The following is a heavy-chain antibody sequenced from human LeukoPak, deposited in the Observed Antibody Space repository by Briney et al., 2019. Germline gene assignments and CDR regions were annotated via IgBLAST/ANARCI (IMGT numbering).Heavy chain of an antibody. D-gene: IGHD6-13*01. J-gene: IGHJ4*02. CDR2: IYYSGST. V-gene: IGHV4-39*01. CDR3: ARRPRAAAGTGLFGY. Sequence: SETLSLTCTVSLWSISSSRYYWGWLRHPPGKGLEWIVSIYYSGSTYYNPSLKSRVTISVDTSKNQFSLKLSCVTAADTAVYYCARRPRAAAGTGLFGYWGQGDLCTVSS. CDR1: LWSISSSRYY.